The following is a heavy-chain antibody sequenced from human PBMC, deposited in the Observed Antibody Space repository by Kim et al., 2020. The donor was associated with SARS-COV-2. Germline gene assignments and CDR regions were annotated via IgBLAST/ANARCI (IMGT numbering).Heavy chain of an antibody. D-gene: IGHD5-12*01. Sequence: GESLRLSCAASGFTFSSYWMHWVRQAPGKGLVWVSRINSDGSSTSYADSVKGRFTISRDNAKNTLYLQMNSLRAEDTAVYYCARDPPPGYGFVVYFDYWGQGTLVTVSS. CDR2: INSDGSST. CDR1: GFTFSSYW. CDR3: ARDPPPGYGFVVYFDY. J-gene: IGHJ4*02. V-gene: IGHV3-74*01.